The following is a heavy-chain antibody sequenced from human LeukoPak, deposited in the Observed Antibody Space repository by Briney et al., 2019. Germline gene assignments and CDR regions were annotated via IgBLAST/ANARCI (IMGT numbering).Heavy chain of an antibody. J-gene: IGHJ6*02. V-gene: IGHV3-33*08. CDR2: IWYDGSNK. D-gene: IGHD3-3*01. Sequence: GRSLRLSCAASGFTFSSYAMHWVRQAPGKGLEWVAVIWYDGSNKYYADSVKGRFTISRDNSKNTLYLQMNSLRAEDTAVYYCARDRSGFSITIFGMDVWGQGTTVTVSS. CDR3: ARDRSGFSITIFGMDV. CDR1: GFTFSSYA.